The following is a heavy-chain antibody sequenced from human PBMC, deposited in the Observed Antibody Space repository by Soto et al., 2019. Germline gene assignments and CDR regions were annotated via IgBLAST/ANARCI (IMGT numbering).Heavy chain of an antibody. V-gene: IGHV3-23*01. CDR3: AKDPDYYGSGSYYKRTLD. J-gene: IGHJ4*02. Sequence: PGGSLRLSCAASGFTFSSYAMSWVRQAPGKGLEWVSAISGSGGSTYYADSVKGRFTISRDNSKNTLYLQMNSLRAEDTAVYYCAKDPDYYGSGSYYKRTLDWGQGTLVTVSS. CDR1: GFTFSSYA. CDR2: ISGSGGST. D-gene: IGHD3-10*01.